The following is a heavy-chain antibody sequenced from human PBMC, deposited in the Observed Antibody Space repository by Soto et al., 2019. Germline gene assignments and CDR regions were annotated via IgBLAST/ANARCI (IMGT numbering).Heavy chain of an antibody. D-gene: IGHD3-22*01. J-gene: IGHJ6*02. CDR1: GFTFSRYS. CDR3: ARDYHDSSEYYYYGMDV. Sequence: GGSLRLSCAASGFTFSRYSMNWVRQAPGTGLEWVSSISSSSSSYIYYADSVKGRFTISRDNAKNSLYLQMNSLRAEDTAVYYCARDYHDSSEYYYYGMDVWGQGTTVTVSS. CDR2: ISSSSSSYI. V-gene: IGHV3-21*01.